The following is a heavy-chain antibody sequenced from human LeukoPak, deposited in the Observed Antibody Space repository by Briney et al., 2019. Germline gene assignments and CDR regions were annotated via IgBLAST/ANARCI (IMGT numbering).Heavy chain of an antibody. CDR2: INQSGST. Sequence: SETLSLTCAVYGGSFSGYYWSWIRQPPGKGLEWIGEINQSGSTNYNPSLKGRVTLPVRPSQNQFSLRLRPLTTPDTAVYYCGRRGYSGYLYWGQGNLVTVSP. CDR3: GRRGYSGYLY. V-gene: IGHV4-34*01. D-gene: IGHD5-12*01. J-gene: IGHJ4*02. CDR1: GGSFSGYY.